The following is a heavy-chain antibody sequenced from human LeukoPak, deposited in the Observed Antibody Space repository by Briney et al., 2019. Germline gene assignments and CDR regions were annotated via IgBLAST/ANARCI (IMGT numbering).Heavy chain of an antibody. Sequence: GGSLRLSCAASGFTFSSHWMHWVRHAPGKGLVWVSRIKSDGSSTSYADSVKGRFTISRDNAKNSLYLQMNSLRAEDTAVYYCARDPPFIIGTTFFDYWGQGTLVTVSS. CDR2: IKSDGSST. V-gene: IGHV3-74*01. CDR1: GFTFSSHW. J-gene: IGHJ4*02. CDR3: ARDPPFIIGTTFFDY. D-gene: IGHD1-20*01.